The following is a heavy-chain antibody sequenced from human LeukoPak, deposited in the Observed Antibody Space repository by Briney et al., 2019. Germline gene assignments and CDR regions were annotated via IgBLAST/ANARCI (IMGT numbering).Heavy chain of an antibody. CDR2: ISYGGSNK. V-gene: IGHV3-30*18. CDR3: AKELARATYYDFWSGYYHPPDY. CDR1: GFTFSSYG. J-gene: IGHJ4*02. D-gene: IGHD3-3*01. Sequence: GRSLRLSCAASGFTFSSYGMHWVRQAPGKRLEWVAVISYGGSNKYYADSVKGRFTISRDNSKNTLYLQMNSLRAEDTAVYYCAKELARATYYDFWSGYYHPPDYWGQGTLVTVSS.